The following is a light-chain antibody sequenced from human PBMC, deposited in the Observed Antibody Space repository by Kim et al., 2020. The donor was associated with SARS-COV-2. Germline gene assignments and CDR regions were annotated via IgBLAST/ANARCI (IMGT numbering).Light chain of an antibody. CDR1: QSVSSN. CDR2: GAS. CDR3: QQYNNWTQST. J-gene: IGKJ4*01. Sequence: EIVMTQSPATLSLSPGERATLSCRASQSVSSNLAWYQQKPGQAPRLLIYGASTRATGIPARFSGSGSGTEFTLTISSLQSEDFAVYYCQQYNNWTQSTSGGGTKV. V-gene: IGKV3-15*01.